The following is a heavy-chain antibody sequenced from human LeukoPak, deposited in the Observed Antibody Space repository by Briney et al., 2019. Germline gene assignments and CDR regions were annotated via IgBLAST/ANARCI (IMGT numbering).Heavy chain of an antibody. V-gene: IGHV4-34*01. CDR3: ARGFGVVTFWFDP. J-gene: IGHJ5*02. CDR2: INHSGST. D-gene: IGHD3-3*01. CDR1: GGSFSGYY. Sequence: PSETLSLTCAVYGGSFSGYYWSWIRQPPGKGLEWIGEINHSGSTNYNPSLKSRVTISVDTSKNQFSLKLSSVTAADTAVYYCARGFGVVTFWFDPWGQGTLVTVSS.